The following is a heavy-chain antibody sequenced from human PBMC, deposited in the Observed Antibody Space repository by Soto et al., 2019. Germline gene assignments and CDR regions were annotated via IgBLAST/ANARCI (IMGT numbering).Heavy chain of an antibody. V-gene: IGHV1-18*04. CDR2: ISAYKGNT. J-gene: IGHJ4*02. D-gene: IGHD6-6*01. CDR1: GSTFTSNG. CDR3: ASRSGQLPYYFDY. Sequence: ASVKVSCKVSGSTFTSNGIGWVRQAPGQGLEWMGWISAYKGNTNYAQKFQGRVTMTTDTSTSTAYMELRSLRSDDTAVYYCASRSGQLPYYFDYWGQGTLVTVSS.